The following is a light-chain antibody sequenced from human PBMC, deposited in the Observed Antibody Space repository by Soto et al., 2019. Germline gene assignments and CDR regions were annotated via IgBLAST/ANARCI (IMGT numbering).Light chain of an antibody. CDR3: QQYNKWPLT. CDR1: ESVNNN. V-gene: IGKV3-15*01. Sequence: EIVMTQSPATLSVSPGERATLSCRASESVNNNLAWYQQKPGQAPRLLIYFASTRATGIPARFSGSGSGTEFTLTISSLQSEDFAVYYCQQYNKWPLTFGGGTKVEIK. CDR2: FAS. J-gene: IGKJ4*01.